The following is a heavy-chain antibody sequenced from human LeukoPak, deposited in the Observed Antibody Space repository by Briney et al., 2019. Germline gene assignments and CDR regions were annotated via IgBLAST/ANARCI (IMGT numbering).Heavy chain of an antibody. D-gene: IGHD6-13*01. Sequence: KFQGRVTITRDTSASTAYMELSSLRSEDMAVYYCARDSIAGFDYWGQGTLVTVSS. J-gene: IGHJ4*02. V-gene: IGHV1-3*01. CDR3: ARDSIAGFDY.